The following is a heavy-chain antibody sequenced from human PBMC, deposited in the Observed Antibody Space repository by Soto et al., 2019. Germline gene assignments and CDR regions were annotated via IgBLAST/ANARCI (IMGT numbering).Heavy chain of an antibody. Sequence: GASVKVSCKTSGYTFPSHGIGWTRQAPGQGLEWMGWITTFNGNTNYAKKFQERLTMTADTSTTTVYMELRSLTYDDTAIYYCATLPPYYFDTSGYFLEDWGQGTLVTVSS. D-gene: IGHD3-22*01. J-gene: IGHJ4*02. CDR3: ATLPPYYFDTSGYFLED. V-gene: IGHV1-18*01. CDR2: ITTFNGNT. CDR1: GYTFPSHG.